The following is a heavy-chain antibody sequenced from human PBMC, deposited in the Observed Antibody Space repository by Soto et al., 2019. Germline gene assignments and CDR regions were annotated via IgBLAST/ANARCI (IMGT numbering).Heavy chain of an antibody. CDR3: ARESRLWSTHYGMDV. CDR2: IIPIFGTA. D-gene: IGHD3-10*01. J-gene: IGHJ6*02. V-gene: IGHV1-69*01. CDR1: GGTFSSYA. Sequence: QVQLVQSGAEVKKPGSSVKVSCKASGGTFSSYAISWVRQAPGQGLEWMGGIIPIFGTANYAQKFEGRVTITANESTSKAYMELSSLRSEDTAVYYCARESRLWSTHYGMDVWGQGTTVTVSS.